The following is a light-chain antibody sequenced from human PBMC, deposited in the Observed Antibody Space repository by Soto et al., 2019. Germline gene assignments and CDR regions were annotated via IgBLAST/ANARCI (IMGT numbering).Light chain of an antibody. V-gene: IGKV3-20*01. CDR1: QSVSTSY. CDR3: HQYDKWPRWT. Sequence: EIVLTQSPATLSLSPGERATLSCRAIQSVSTSYLAWYQQNPGQAPRLLIYGASSRATGIPDRLSGSGSGTDVTLTINSLQSEDFAVYYCHQYDKWPRWTFGQGTKVDI. J-gene: IGKJ1*01. CDR2: GAS.